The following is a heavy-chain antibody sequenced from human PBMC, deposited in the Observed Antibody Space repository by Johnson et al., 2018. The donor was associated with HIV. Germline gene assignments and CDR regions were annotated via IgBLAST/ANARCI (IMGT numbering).Heavy chain of an antibody. CDR2: ISYDGSDK. Sequence: QVQLVESGGGVVQPGRSLRLSCAASRFTFSRYAMHWVRQAPGKGLEWVAVISYDGSDKYYADSVKGRFTISRDNSKNTLFLQMNSLRTEDTAVYYCARAQGDRGAYDAFDIWGQGTMVTVSS. V-gene: IGHV3-30*04. D-gene: IGHD3-10*01. CDR1: RFTFSRYA. CDR3: ARAQGDRGAYDAFDI. J-gene: IGHJ3*02.